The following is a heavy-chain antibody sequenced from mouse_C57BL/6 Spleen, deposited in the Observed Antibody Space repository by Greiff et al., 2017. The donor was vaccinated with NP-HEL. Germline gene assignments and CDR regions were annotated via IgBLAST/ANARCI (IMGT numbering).Heavy chain of an antibody. D-gene: IGHD2-4*01. CDR3: ARDDYDGYYFDY. CDR2: INPSTGGT. CDR1: GYSFTGYY. Sequence: EVQLVESGPELVKPGASVKISCKASGYSFTGYYMNWVKQSPEKSLEWIGAINPSTGGTTSNQKFKAKATLTVDKSSSTAYMQLKSLTSEDSAVYYGARDDYDGYYFDYWGQGTTLTVSS. V-gene: IGHV1-42*01. J-gene: IGHJ2*01.